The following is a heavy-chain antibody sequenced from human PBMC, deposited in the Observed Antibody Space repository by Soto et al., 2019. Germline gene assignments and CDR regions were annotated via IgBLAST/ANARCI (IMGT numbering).Heavy chain of an antibody. Sequence: PWETLSLTGAVSGYSISSGYYWGWIRQPPGKGLEWIGSIYHSGSTYYNPSLKSRVTISVDTSKNQFSLKLSSVTAADTAVYYCARDSGGETAVDYSYYYYYGMDVWGQGTTVTVSS. CDR1: GYSISSGYY. CDR2: IYHSGST. J-gene: IGHJ6*02. CDR3: ARDSGGETAVDYSYYYYYGMDV. V-gene: IGHV4-38-2*02. D-gene: IGHD3-10*01.